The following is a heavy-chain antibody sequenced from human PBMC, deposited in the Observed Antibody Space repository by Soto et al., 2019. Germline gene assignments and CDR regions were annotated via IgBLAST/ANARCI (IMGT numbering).Heavy chain of an antibody. V-gene: IGHV4-59*01. CDR1: GASLTKSY. CDR3: ARERIGEDYYYGMDV. J-gene: IGHJ6*02. CDR2: VFYSGTT. Sequence: QVQLQESGPGLVKTSETLSLTCNVSGASLTKSYWSWIRQPPGKGLEWIGNVFYSGTTRYNPSLKSRVSMSVDTSKRHLSLRLSFVTAADTAVYYCARERIGEDYYYGMDVWDQGTTVTVSS. D-gene: IGHD2-21*01.